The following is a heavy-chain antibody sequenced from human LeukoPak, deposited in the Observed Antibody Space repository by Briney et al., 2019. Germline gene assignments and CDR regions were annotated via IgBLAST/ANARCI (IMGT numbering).Heavy chain of an antibody. CDR3: ARAIGYYFDY. D-gene: IGHD3-10*01. CDR1: GFSLSGYE. V-gene: IGHV3-48*03. CDR2: ISSSGSTI. J-gene: IGHJ4*02. Sequence: GGSLRLSCAASGFSLSGYEMNWVRQAPGKGLEWVSYISSSGSTIWYADSVKGRFTISRDNAKNSLYLQMDSLRAEDAADYYCARAIGYYFDYWGQGTLVTVSS.